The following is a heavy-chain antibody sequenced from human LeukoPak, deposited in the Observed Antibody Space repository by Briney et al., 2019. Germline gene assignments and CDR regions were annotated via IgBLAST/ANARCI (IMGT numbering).Heavy chain of an antibody. D-gene: IGHD6-19*01. CDR2: ISYDGSNK. CDR1: GVTFSSYA. Sequence: GRSLRLSCAASGVTFSSYAVHWVRQAPGKGLEWVAVISYDGSNKYYADSVKGRFTISRDNSKNTLYLQMNSLRAEDTAVYYCAREPLYNNGWQRHFDSWGQGTLVTVSS. CDR3: AREPLYNNGWQRHFDS. V-gene: IGHV3-30-3*01. J-gene: IGHJ4*02.